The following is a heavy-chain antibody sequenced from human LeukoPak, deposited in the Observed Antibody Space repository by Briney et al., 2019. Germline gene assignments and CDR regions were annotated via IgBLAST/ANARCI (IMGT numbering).Heavy chain of an antibody. V-gene: IGHV1-2*02. D-gene: IGHD6-19*01. CDR3: ARGWPYSRGWYGGAFDI. J-gene: IGHJ3*02. CDR2: INPNSGGT. CDR1: GYTFTGYY. Sequence: ASVKVSCKASGYTFTGYYMHWVRQAPGQGLEWMGWINPNSGGTNYAQKFQGRVTMTRDTSISTAYMELSRLRSDDTAVYYCARGWPYSRGWYGGAFDIWGQGTMVTVSS.